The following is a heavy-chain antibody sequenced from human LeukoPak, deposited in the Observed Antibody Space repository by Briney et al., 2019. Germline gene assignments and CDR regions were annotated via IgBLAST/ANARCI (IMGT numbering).Heavy chain of an antibody. CDR1: GGSISSSIYY. J-gene: IGHJ4*02. D-gene: IGHD3-22*01. CDR3: ARDSSGSSFKNLDS. Sequence: SETLSLTCIVSGGSISSSIYYWAWVRQPPGKGLEWIGTVFYNGATQYSPSLRSRVTISIDTSTNQFSLKLTSVTAADTALYYCARDSSGSSFKNLDSWGQGTLVTVSS. CDR2: VFYNGAT. V-gene: IGHV4-39*07.